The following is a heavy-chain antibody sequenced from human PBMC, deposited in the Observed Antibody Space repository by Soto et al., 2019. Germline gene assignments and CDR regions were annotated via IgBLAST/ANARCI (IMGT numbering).Heavy chain of an antibody. CDR3: ARGITRFRGSHSDFYFEY. Sequence: EVQLVESGGGLVKPGGSLRLSCAASGFTFSSYSMNWVRQAPGKGLEWVSSISSSSSYIYYADSVKGRFTISRDNAKNSLYLPMNSLRAEDTAVYYCARGITRFRGSHSDFYFEYWGQGTLVTVSS. V-gene: IGHV3-21*01. CDR1: GFTFSSYS. CDR2: ISSSSSYI. D-gene: IGHD1-26*01. J-gene: IGHJ4*02.